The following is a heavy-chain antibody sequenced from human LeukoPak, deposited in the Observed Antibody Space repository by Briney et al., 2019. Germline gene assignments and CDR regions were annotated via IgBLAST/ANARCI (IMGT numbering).Heavy chain of an antibody. CDR3: ARDPSGSGAFDY. Sequence: ASVKVSCKASGYTFTSYGISWVRQAPGQRLEWMGWINAGNGNTKYSQKFQGRVTITRDTSASTAYMELSSLKSEDTAVYYCARDPSGSGAFDYWGQGTLVTVSS. D-gene: IGHD1-26*01. CDR2: INAGNGNT. J-gene: IGHJ4*02. CDR1: GYTFTSYG. V-gene: IGHV1-3*01.